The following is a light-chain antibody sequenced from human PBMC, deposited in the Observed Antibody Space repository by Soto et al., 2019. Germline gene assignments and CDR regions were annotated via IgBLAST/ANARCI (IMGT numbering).Light chain of an antibody. CDR3: QQCNTYSLT. J-gene: IGKJ4*01. CDR2: GAS. V-gene: IGKV3-15*01. CDR1: QSVSSN. Sequence: EIVMTQSPATLSVSPGERATLSCRASQSVSSNLAWYQQKPGQAPSLLIYGASTRATGIPARFSGSGSGTEFTLTISSLQSEDFETYYGQQCNTYSLTFGGGTKVDIK.